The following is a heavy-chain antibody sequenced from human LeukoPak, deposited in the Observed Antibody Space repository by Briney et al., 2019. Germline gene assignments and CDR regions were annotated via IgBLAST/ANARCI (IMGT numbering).Heavy chain of an antibody. CDR1: GFTFDTYW. J-gene: IGHJ4*02. CDR3: ARGRYYYDPLDY. Sequence: GGSLRLSCAASGFTFDTYWMHWVRQGPGEGLGWVSRINPDGSTTIYADSVKGRFTISRDNPKNTLYLQMSYLSAEDTALYYCARGRYYYDPLDYWGQGTLVTVSS. V-gene: IGHV3-74*01. D-gene: IGHD3-22*01. CDR2: INPDGSTT.